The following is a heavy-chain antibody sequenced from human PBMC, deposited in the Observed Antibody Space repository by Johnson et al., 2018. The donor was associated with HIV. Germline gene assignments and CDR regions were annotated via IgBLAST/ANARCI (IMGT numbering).Heavy chain of an antibody. D-gene: IGHD3-16*01. CDR3: ARCGGGASEAFDI. J-gene: IGHJ3*02. Sequence: QLVESGGGVVQPGRSLRLSCAASGFTFSSYGMHWVRQAPGKGLERVAVISYDGSNKYYADSVKGRFTISRDNSKNTLYLQMNSLRAEDTAVYYCARCGGGASEAFDIWGQGTMVTVSS. V-gene: IGHV3-30*03. CDR1: GFTFSSYG. CDR2: ISYDGSNK.